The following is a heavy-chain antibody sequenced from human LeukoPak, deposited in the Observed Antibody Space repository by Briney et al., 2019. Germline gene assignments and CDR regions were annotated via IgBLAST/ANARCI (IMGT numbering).Heavy chain of an antibody. V-gene: IGHV3-48*03. J-gene: IGHJ4*02. CDR3: ARGRISLNYYDSSGYYDY. Sequence: GGSLRLSCAASGFTFSSYEMNWVRQAPGKGLEWVSYISSSGSTIYYADSVKGRFTISRDNAKNSLYLQMNSLRAEDTAVYYCARGRISLNYYDSSGYYDYWGQGTLVTVSS. D-gene: IGHD3-22*01. CDR2: ISSSGSTI. CDR1: GFTFSSYE.